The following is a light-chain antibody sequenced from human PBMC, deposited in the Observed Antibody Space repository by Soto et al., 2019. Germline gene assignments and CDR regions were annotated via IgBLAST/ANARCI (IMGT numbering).Light chain of an antibody. CDR2: GGS. CDR3: QDYGTSHPWT. CDR1: QNFRAIN. V-gene: IGKV3-20*01. Sequence: GLRHSPAALFLSQGEGVTLSSRPSQNFRAINLAWYRQKRGQAPRLLIYGGSSRAEGIPDRFSGRGTGTNFTLTISRLEPEDSAVYYCQDYGTSHPWTFGQGTKLEIK. J-gene: IGKJ1*01.